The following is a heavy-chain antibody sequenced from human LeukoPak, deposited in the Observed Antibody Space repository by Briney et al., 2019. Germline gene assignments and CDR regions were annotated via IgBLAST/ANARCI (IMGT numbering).Heavy chain of an antibody. V-gene: IGHV4-34*01. J-gene: IGHJ4*02. Sequence: TSETLSLTCAVYGGSFSGYYWSWIRQPPGKGLEWIGEINHSGSTNYNPSLKSRVTISVDTSKNQFSLKLSSVTAADTAVYYCARRGRFGGFIKFDYWGQGTLVTVSS. D-gene: IGHD3-16*02. CDR3: ARRGRFGGFIKFDY. CDR1: GGSFSGYY. CDR2: INHSGST.